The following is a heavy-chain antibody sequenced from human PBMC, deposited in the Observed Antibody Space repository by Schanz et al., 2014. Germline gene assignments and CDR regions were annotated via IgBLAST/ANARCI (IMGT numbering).Heavy chain of an antibody. V-gene: IGHV4-4*02. D-gene: IGHD2-8*02. J-gene: IGHJ6*02. CDR2: IYHSGNT. CDR3: ARDSLRGATGGYGMDV. Sequence: VQLLDSGGGLVQPGGSLRLSCAASGFTFSTYAMSWVRQPPGKGLEWIGEIYHSGNTNYNASLKSRVTISVDKSKNQCSLKVRSVTAADTAVYYCARDSLRGATGGYGMDVWGQGTTVTVSS. CDR1: GFTFSTYAM.